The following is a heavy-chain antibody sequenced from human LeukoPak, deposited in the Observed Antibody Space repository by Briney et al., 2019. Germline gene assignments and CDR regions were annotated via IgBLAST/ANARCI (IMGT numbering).Heavy chain of an antibody. D-gene: IGHD3-22*01. CDR2: IRGSGGST. CDR3: AKEGGITMIVVVITHFDY. V-gene: IGHV3-23*01. CDR1: GFTFSSYA. Sequence: QPGGSLRLSCAASGFTFSSYAMSWVRQAPGKGLEWVSAIRGSGGSTYYADSVKGRFTISRDNSKNTLYLQMNSLRAEDTAVYYCAKEGGITMIVVVITHFDYWGQGTLVTVSS. J-gene: IGHJ4*02.